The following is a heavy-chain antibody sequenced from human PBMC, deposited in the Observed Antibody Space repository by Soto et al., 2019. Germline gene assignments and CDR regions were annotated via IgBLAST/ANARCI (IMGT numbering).Heavy chain of an antibody. CDR1: GGTFSSYA. J-gene: IGHJ6*02. Sequence: QVQLVQSGAEVKKPGSSVKVSCKASGGTFSSYAISWVRQAPGQGLEWMGGIIPIFGTANYAQKFQGRVTITADESTSTAYMELSSLRSEDTAVYYCASKIYYVDTAMVDTSLYYYGMDVWGQGTTVTVSS. CDR3: ASKIYYVDTAMVDTSLYYYGMDV. CDR2: IIPIFGTA. V-gene: IGHV1-69*01. D-gene: IGHD5-18*01.